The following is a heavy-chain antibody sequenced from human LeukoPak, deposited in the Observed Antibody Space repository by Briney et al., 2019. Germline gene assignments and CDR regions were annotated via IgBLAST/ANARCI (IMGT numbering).Heavy chain of an antibody. V-gene: IGHV3-43*02. J-gene: IGHJ4*02. CDR1: GFTFDDYA. CDR3: AKGADPLTWRMTTVAGTRFDF. D-gene: IGHD6-19*01. Sequence: PGGSLRLSCAVSGFTFDDYAMHWVRQAPGKGLEWVSLISGDGGSRYYAGSVKGRFTVSRDNSKNSLYLQMNRLRTEDTAFYYCAKGADPLTWRMTTVAGTRFDFWGPGTLVTVSS. CDR2: ISGDGGSR.